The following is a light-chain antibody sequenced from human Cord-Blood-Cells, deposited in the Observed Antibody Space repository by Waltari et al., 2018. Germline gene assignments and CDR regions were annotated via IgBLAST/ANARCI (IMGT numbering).Light chain of an antibody. CDR2: DAS. CDR3: SSYTSSSTYV. Sequence: QSALTQPASVSGSPGQSITISCTGTSSDVGGYNYFSWYQQHPGKAPKLMLYDASKPPSGVSDRFSGSKSGNTASLTISGLKAEDEADYYCSSYTSSSTYVFGTGTKVTVL. CDR1: SSDVGGYNY. V-gene: IGLV2-14*01. J-gene: IGLJ1*01.